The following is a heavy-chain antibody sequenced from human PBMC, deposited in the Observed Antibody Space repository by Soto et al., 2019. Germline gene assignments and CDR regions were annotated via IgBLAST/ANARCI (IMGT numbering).Heavy chain of an antibody. D-gene: IGHD3-22*01. CDR1: GGSVSSGDYF. J-gene: IGHJ6*02. CDR2: ISYNGST. CDR3: ARDGPRSYYYDSSGFSSFHGMDV. Sequence: QVQLQESCPGLVKPSQTLSLTCTVSGGSVSSGDYFWSWIRQPPGKGLEWIAYISYNGSTYYNPSLRSRLTTSIDASRNQFSLKLSSVTAADTAVYYCARDGPRSYYYDSSGFSSFHGMDVWGQGTTVTVSS. V-gene: IGHV4-30-4*01.